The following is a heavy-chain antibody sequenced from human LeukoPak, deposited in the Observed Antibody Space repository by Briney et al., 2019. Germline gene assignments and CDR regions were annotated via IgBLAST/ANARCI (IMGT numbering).Heavy chain of an antibody. J-gene: IGHJ3*02. CDR1: GGSSSSNY. D-gene: IGHD3-22*01. CDR2: IYYSGST. V-gene: IGHV4-59*08. CDR3: ARINDSSGGAFDI. Sequence: SETLSLTCTVSGGSSSSNYWSWIRQPPWKGLEWIGYIYYSGSTNYNPSLKSRVTISVDTSKNQFSLKLSSVTAADTAVYYCARINDSSGGAFDIWGQGTMVTVSS.